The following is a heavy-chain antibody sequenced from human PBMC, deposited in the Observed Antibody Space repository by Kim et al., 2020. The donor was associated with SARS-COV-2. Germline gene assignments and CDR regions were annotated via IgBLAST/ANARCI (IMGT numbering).Heavy chain of an antibody. Sequence: SETLSLTCTVSGGSISSYYWSWIRQPPGKGLEWIWYIYYSGSTNYNPSLKSRVTISVDTSKNQFSLKLSSVTAADTAVYYCARDRRDGYNYAYYYYGMDVWGQGTTVTVSS. D-gene: IGHD5-12*01. CDR1: GGSISSYY. V-gene: IGHV4-59*01. J-gene: IGHJ6*02. CDR3: ARDRRDGYNYAYYYYGMDV. CDR2: IYYSGST.